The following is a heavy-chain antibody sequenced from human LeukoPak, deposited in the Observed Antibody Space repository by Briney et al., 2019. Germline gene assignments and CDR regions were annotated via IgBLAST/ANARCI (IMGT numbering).Heavy chain of an antibody. CDR2: IYPGDSDT. Sequence: GESLKISCKGSGYSFTSYWIGWVRQMPGKGLEWMGIIYPGDSDTRYSPSFQGQVTISADKSTSTAYLQWSSLKASDTAMCYCARRRFDTTEDYFDYWGQGTLVTVSS. D-gene: IGHD1-1*01. CDR1: GYSFTSYW. V-gene: IGHV5-51*01. CDR3: ARRRFDTTEDYFDY. J-gene: IGHJ4*02.